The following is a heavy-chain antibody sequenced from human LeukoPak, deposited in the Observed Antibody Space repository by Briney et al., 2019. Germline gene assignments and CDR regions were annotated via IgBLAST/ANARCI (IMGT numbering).Heavy chain of an antibody. CDR3: AKDENFSGGWYAGHY. CDR1: GFTFSGFE. Sequence: PGGPLRLSCAASGFTFSGFEMNWVRQAPGKGLEWVSYSSSSGSTIYYADSVKGRFTVSRDNAKNSLYLQMNSLRAEDTAVYYCAKDENFSGGWYAGHYWGQGTLVTVSS. J-gene: IGHJ4*02. V-gene: IGHV3-48*03. CDR2: SSSSGSTI. D-gene: IGHD2-2*01.